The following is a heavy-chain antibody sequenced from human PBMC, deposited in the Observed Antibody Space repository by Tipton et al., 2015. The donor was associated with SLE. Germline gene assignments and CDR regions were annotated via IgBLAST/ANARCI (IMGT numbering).Heavy chain of an antibody. Sequence: LRLSCTVSRYSISSGYFWGWIRQPPGKGLEYIGYVSYSGVTNSNPSLQSRVTMSIDASKKQVSLRLSSVTAADTAVYYCASSPGVTLFRVVTYFDLWGQGILVTVSS. CDR1: RYSISSGYF. V-gene: IGHV4-61*01. CDR3: ASSPGVTLFRVVTYFDL. CDR2: VSYSGVT. D-gene: IGHD3-3*01. J-gene: IGHJ4*02.